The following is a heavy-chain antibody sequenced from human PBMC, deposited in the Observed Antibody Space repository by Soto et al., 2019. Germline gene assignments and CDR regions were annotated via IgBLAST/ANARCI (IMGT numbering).Heavy chain of an antibody. CDR2: ISSSSSYI. CDR3: ARAQKFIAAAGVFDY. CDR1: GFTFSSYS. Sequence: GGSLRLSCAASGFTFSSYSMNWVRQAPGKGLEWVSSISSSSSYIYYADSVKGRFTISRDNAKNSLYLQMNSLRAEDTAVYYCARAQKFIAAAGVFDYWGQGTLVTVS. J-gene: IGHJ4*02. V-gene: IGHV3-21*01. D-gene: IGHD6-13*01.